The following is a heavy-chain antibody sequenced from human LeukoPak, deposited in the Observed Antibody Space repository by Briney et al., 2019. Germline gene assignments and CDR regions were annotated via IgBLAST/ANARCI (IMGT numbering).Heavy chain of an antibody. V-gene: IGHV4-34*01. D-gene: IGHD3-22*01. CDR1: GGSFSGYY. CDR3: ARGRQDVTMIVVVMTAVSYYLDV. CDR2: TNPSGST. J-gene: IGHJ6*03. Sequence: PSETLSLTCAVYGGSFSGYYWTWIRQTPEKGLEWIGETNPSGSTSYSPSLKSRVTISVDTSKNQFSLKLSSVTAADTAVYYCARGRQDVTMIVVVMTAVSYYLDVWGKGTTVTVS.